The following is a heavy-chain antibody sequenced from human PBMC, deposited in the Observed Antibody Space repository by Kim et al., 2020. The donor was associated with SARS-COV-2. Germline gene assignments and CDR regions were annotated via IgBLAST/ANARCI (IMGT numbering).Heavy chain of an antibody. CDR1: GGSFSGYY. J-gene: IGHJ3*02. CDR3: ARGAIYLSAFDI. CDR2: INHSGST. Sequence: SETLSLTCAVYGGSFSGYYWSWIRQPPGKGLEWIGEINHSGSTNYNPSLKSRVTISVDTSKNQFSLKLSSVTAADMAVYYCARGAIYLSAFDIWGQGTMVTVSS. D-gene: IGHD5-18*01. V-gene: IGHV4-34*01.